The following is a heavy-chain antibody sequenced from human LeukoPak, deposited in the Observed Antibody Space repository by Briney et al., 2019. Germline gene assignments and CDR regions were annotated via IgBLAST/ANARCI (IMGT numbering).Heavy chain of an antibody. Sequence: ASVKVFCKASGYTFTSYDFNWVRQATGRRPEWMGWMSPNSGDTGYAQKFQDRVTMTRNTSISTAYMELSSLRSDDTAVYYCARGPPNWGYDYWGPGTLVTVSS. D-gene: IGHD7-27*01. CDR1: GYTFTSYD. CDR3: ARGPPNWGYDY. J-gene: IGHJ4*02. V-gene: IGHV1-8*01. CDR2: MSPNSGDT.